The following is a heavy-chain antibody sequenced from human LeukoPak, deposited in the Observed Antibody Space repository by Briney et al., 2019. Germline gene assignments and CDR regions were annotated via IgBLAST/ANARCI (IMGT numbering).Heavy chain of an antibody. J-gene: IGHJ5*02. D-gene: IGHD3-10*01. CDR3: ARHYVWFGEGVWFDP. Sequence: SETLSLTCTVSGASMSTYYWSWIRQPPGKGLEWIGSIYYSGSTYYNPSLKSRVTISVDTSKNQFSLKLSSVTAADTAVYYCARHYVWFGEGVWFDPWGQGTLVTVSS. CDR2: IYYSGST. V-gene: IGHV4-59*05. CDR1: GASMSTYY.